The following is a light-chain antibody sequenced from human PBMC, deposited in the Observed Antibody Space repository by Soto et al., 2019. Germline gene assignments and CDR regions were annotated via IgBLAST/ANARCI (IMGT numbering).Light chain of an antibody. J-gene: IGKJ1*01. CDR3: QQYYSTRT. CDR2: WAS. Sequence: DIVMTQSPDSLAVSLGERATINCKSSQSVLYSSNNKNYLAWYQQKPGQPPKLLIYWASTRESGVPDRFSGSGSGTDFTLTISSLQAEDVAAYYCQQYYSTRTFGQGTKVEI. CDR1: QSVLYSSNNKNY. V-gene: IGKV4-1*01.